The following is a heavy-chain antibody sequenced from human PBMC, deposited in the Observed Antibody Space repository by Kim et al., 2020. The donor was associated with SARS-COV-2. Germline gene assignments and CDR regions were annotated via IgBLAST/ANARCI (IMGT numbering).Heavy chain of an antibody. D-gene: IGHD2-21*02. CDR2: TYYMSKWRF. J-gene: IGHJ5*02. CDR3: ARSPKHIVVVTAIGWFDT. CDR1: GDSVSSDSGA. Sequence: SQTLSLTCAISGDSVSSDSGAWDWIRQSPSRGLEWLGRTYYMSKWRFDYALSVKSRMTINLDTVKNQFSLQLNSVTPEDTAVYYCARSPKHIVVVTAIGWFDTWGQGTLVTVSS. V-gene: IGHV6-1*01.